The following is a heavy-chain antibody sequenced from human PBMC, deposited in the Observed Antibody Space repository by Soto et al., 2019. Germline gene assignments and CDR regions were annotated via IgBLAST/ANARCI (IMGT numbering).Heavy chain of an antibody. V-gene: IGHV4-59*01. CDR1: GGSISSYY. CDR3: SRVERYFDSYYFDS. J-gene: IGHJ4*02. CDR2: IYYSGST. Sequence: PSETLSLTCTVSGGSISSYYWSWIRQPPGKGLEWIGYIYYSGSTNYNPSLKSRVTISVDTSKNQFSLKLSSVTAADTAVYYCSRVERYFDSYYFDSWGQGTLVTVSS. D-gene: IGHD3-9*01.